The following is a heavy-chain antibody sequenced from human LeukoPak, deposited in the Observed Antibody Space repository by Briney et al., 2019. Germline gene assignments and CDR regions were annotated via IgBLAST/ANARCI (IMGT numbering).Heavy chain of an antibody. CDR3: ARNYYDSSGYYQFDY. V-gene: IGHV3-30*04. J-gene: IGHJ4*02. Sequence: GRSLRLSCAASGFTFSSYAMHWVRQAPGKGLEWVAVISYDGSNKYYADSVKGRFTISRDNSKNTLYLQMNSLRAEDTAVYYCARNYYDSSGYYQFDYWGRGTLVTVSS. D-gene: IGHD3-22*01. CDR2: ISYDGSNK. CDR1: GFTFSSYA.